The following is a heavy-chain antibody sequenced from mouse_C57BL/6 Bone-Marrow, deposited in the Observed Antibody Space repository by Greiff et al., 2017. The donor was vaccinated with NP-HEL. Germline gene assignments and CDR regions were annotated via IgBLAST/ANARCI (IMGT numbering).Heavy chain of an antibody. V-gene: IGHV8-8*01. J-gene: IGHJ3*01. Sequence: TLIVSFPWIFHPSPSLRLSFSFSGFSLSPFCLGFFCIRPPSGIGLVWLAHIWWDDAKYYNPALLIRLTISKDTSKNQVYLKIANVDTADTATYYCARIYYDYDGFAYWGQGTLVTVSA. CDR2: IWWDDAK. CDR1: GFSLSPFCLG. D-gene: IGHD2-4*01. CDR3: ARIYYDYDGFAY.